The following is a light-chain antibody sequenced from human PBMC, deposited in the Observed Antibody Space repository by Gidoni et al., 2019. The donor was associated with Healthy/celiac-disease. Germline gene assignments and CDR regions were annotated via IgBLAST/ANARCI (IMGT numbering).Light chain of an antibody. J-gene: IGLJ2*01. CDR1: SLRSYY. V-gene: IGLV3-19*01. Sequence: SSELTQDPAVSVALGQTVRITCQGDSLRSYYASWYQQKPGQAPVLVIYGKNNRPSGIPDRFSGPSSGNTASLTIPGAQAEDEADYYCNSRDSSGNHLEVFGGGTKLTVL. CDR2: GKN. CDR3: NSRDSSGNHLEV.